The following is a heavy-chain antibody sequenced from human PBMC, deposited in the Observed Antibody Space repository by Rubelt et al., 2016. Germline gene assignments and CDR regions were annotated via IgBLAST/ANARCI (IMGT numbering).Heavy chain of an antibody. V-gene: IGHV4-34*01. CDR1: GGSFNDYY. CDR2: IDHSGIT. CDR3: ARDTSSYYDSSGSFDI. J-gene: IGHJ3*02. D-gene: IGHD3-22*01. Sequence: QVQLQQWGAGLLKPSETLSLTCAVYGGSFNDYYWSWIRRPPGKGLEWIGEIDHSGITNYNPSLKSRVTISADTSRNQFSLRLSSVTAADTAVYYCARDTSSYYDSSGSFDIWGQGTMVTVSS.